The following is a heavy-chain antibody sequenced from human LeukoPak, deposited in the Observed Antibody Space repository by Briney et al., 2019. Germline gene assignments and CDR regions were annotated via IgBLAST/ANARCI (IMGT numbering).Heavy chain of an antibody. CDR1: GGSISSYY. D-gene: IGHD4-11*01. CDR3: ARGALTVDDY. Sequence: SETLSLTCTVSGGSISSYYWSWIRQPPGKGLEWIGYIYYSGSTNYNPSLKSRVTISVDTSKNQFSLKLTSVTAADAAVYYCARGALTVDDYWGQGTLVTVSS. CDR2: IYYSGST. J-gene: IGHJ4*02. V-gene: IGHV4-59*08.